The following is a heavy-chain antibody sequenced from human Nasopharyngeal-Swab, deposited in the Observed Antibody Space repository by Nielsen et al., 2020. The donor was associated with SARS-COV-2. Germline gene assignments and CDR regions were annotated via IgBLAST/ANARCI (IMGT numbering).Heavy chain of an antibody. V-gene: IGHV3-33*01. Sequence: GESLKISCAASGFTFSSYGMHWVRQAPGKGLEWVAVIWYDGSNKYYADSVKGRFTISRDNSKNTLYLQMNSLRAEDTAVYYCARGQESYSSSWLNWYFDLWGRGTQVTVSS. CDR2: IWYDGSNK. D-gene: IGHD6-13*01. J-gene: IGHJ2*01. CDR3: ARGQESYSSSWLNWYFDL. CDR1: GFTFSSYG.